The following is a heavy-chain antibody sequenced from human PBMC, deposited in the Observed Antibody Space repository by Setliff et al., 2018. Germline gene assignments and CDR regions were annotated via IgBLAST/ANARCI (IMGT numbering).Heavy chain of an antibody. CDR3: ARNIMIFGVVNTAEYFQH. V-gene: IGHV1-18*01. J-gene: IGHJ1*01. CDR1: GYTFTSFG. CDR2: ISASNGKT. Sequence: GASVKVSCKASGYTFTSFGISWVREAPGQGLEWMGWISASNGKTNYAQKFQGRVTMTTDTSTSTAYMDLRSLRSDVTAVYYCARNIMIFGVVNTAEYFQHWGQGTLVTVSS. D-gene: IGHD3-3*01.